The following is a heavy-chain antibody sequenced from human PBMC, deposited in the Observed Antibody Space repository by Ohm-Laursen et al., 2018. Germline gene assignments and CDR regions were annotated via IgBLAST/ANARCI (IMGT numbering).Heavy chain of an antibody. CDR3: ARDHSGWFDY. Sequence: ASVKVSCKASGYTFTGYYMHWVRQAPGQGLEWMGWINPNSGGTNYAQKFKGRVTMTRDTSISTAYMELTRLRSDETVLYYGARDHSGWFDYWGQGTLVTVSS. CDR1: GYTFTGYY. J-gene: IGHJ4*02. D-gene: IGHD6-19*01. V-gene: IGHV1-2*02. CDR2: INPNSGGT.